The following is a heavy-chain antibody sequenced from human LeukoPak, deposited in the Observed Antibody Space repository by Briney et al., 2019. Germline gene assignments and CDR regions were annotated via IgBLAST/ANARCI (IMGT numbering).Heavy chain of an antibody. Sequence: ASVKVSCKASGYTFTGYYMHWVRQAPGQGLEWMGWINPNSGGTNYAQKFQGRVTMTRDTSISTAYMELSRLRSDDTAVYYCARMSTTGGSDNWFDPWGQGTLVTVSS. CDR2: INPNSGGT. CDR1: GYTFTGYY. V-gene: IGHV1-2*02. D-gene: IGHD3-10*01. J-gene: IGHJ5*02. CDR3: ARMSTTGGSDNWFDP.